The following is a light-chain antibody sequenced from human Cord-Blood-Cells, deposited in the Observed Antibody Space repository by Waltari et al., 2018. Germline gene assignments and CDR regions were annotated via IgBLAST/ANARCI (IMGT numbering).Light chain of an antibody. CDR1: SSDAGSYNL. J-gene: IGLJ3*02. V-gene: IGLV2-23*01. CDR3: CSYAGSSTWV. CDR2: EGS. Sequence: QSALTQPASVSGSPGQSITISCTGTSSDAGSYNLVSCYQQHPGKAPKLMIYEGSKRPSGVSNRFCGSTSGNTASLTIAGLQAEDEADYYCCSYAGSSTWVFGGGTKLTVL.